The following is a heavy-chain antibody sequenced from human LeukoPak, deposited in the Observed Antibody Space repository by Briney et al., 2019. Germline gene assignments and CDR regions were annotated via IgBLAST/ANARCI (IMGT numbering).Heavy chain of an antibody. Sequence: PGGSLRLSCAASEFSVGSNYMTWVRQAPGKGLEWVSLIYSGGSTYYADSVKGRFTISRDNSKNTLYLQMNSLRAEDTAVYYCARQGNYDILTGYRDYWGQGTLVTVSS. CDR3: ARQGNYDILTGYRDY. V-gene: IGHV3-66*04. CDR1: EFSVGSNY. J-gene: IGHJ4*02. D-gene: IGHD3-9*01. CDR2: IYSGGST.